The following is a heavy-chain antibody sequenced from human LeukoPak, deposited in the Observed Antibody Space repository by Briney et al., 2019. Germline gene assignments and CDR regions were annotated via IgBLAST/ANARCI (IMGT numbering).Heavy chain of an antibody. CDR1: GYTFTSYG. J-gene: IGHJ6*02. D-gene: IGHD3-9*01. CDR2: INAYNGNT. Sequence: ASVKVSCTASGYTFTSYGISWVRQAPGQGLEWMGWINAYNGNTNYAQKLQGRVTMTTDTSTRTAYMEVRSLRSDDTAVYYCARAIVLRYFDWLFSAPNYYYGMDVWGQGTTVTVSS. CDR3: ARAIVLRYFDWLFSAPNYYYGMDV. V-gene: IGHV1-18*01.